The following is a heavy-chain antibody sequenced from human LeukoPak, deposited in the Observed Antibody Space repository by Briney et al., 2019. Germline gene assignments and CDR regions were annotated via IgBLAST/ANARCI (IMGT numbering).Heavy chain of an antibody. D-gene: IGHD6-13*01. Sequence: GGSVRRSCAGCGFTFSRSAMTWVGQTPGKGLDWVSSISSCGNTYYADSVEGRFTISRDNSKNMLYLQMTRLRAEDTAVYYCVKGRISEDGLDFWGQGTLVTVSS. V-gene: IGHV3-23*01. J-gene: IGHJ4*02. CDR2: ISSCGNT. CDR3: VKGRISEDGLDF. CDR1: GFTFSRSA.